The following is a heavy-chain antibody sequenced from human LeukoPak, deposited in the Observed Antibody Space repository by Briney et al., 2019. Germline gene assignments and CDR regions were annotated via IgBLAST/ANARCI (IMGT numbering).Heavy chain of an antibody. V-gene: IGHV4-59*08. CDR3: ARHYWPPGITMVRGAPAAPLDI. CDR1: GGSISSYY. Sequence: SETLSLTCTVSGGSISSYYWSWIRQPPGKGLEWIGYIYYSGSTNYNPSLKSRVTISVDTSKNQFSLKLSSVTAADTAVYYCARHYWPPGITMVRGAPAAPLDIWGQGTMVTVSS. J-gene: IGHJ3*02. D-gene: IGHD3-10*01. CDR2: IYYSGST.